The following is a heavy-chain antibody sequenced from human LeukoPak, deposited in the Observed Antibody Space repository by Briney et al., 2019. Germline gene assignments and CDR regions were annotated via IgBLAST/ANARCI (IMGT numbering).Heavy chain of an antibody. D-gene: IGHD2-2*01. CDR2: IYHSGST. Sequence: SETLSLTCAVSGYSISSGYYWGWIRQPPGKGLEWIGSIYHSGSTYYNPSLKSRVTISVDTSKNQFSLKLSSVTAADTAVYYCARWGKGILPAATIDYWGQGTLVTVS. V-gene: IGHV4-38-2*01. CDR3: ARWGKGILPAATIDY. CDR1: GYSISSGYY. J-gene: IGHJ4*02.